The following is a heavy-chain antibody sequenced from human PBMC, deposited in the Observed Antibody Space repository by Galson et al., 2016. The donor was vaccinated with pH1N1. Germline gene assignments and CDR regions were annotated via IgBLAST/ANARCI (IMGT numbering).Heavy chain of an antibody. CDR3: ARAYYDPLTRFSGAFDY. CDR1: GFTFDSHE. CDR2: ISSGGNTM. Sequence: LRLSCAVSGFTFDSHEMNWVRQAPGKGLEWVASISSGGNTMFYADSVKGRFIISRDNAKNSLYLQMNSLRVEDTAVYYCARAYYDPLTRFSGAFDYWGQGIPVTVSS. V-gene: IGHV3-48*03. J-gene: IGHJ4*02. D-gene: IGHD3-9*01.